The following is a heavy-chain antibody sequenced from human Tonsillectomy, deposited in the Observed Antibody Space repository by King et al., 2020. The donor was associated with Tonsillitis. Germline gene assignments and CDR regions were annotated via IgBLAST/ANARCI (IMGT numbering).Heavy chain of an antibody. V-gene: IGHV3-53*04. J-gene: IGHJ4*02. CDR3: AGAFIELWRGPFDY. CDR2: IYAGGNT. CDR1: GLTVSSNF. Sequence: VQLVESGGGLVQPGGSLRLSCAASGLTVSSNFMNWVRQAPGKGLEWVSTIYAGGNTYYADSVKGRFTISRHNSKNTVYLQMNTLRPEDTAVYYCAGAFIELWRGPFDYWGQGTLVTVSS. D-gene: IGHD3-10*01.